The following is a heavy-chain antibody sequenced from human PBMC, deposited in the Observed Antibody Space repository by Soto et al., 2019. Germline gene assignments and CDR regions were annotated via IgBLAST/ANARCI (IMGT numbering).Heavy chain of an antibody. CDR3: ARDSSPWLATRGGYYFDY. V-gene: IGHV1-46*01. CDR1: GYTFTSYY. J-gene: IGHJ4*02. CDR2: INPSGGST. Sequence: ASVKVSCKASGYTFTSYYMHWVRQAPGQGLEWMGIINPSGGSTSYAQKFQGRVTMTRDTSTSTVYMELSSLRSEDTAVYYCARDSSPWLATRGGYYFDYWGQGTLVTVSS. D-gene: IGHD6-19*01.